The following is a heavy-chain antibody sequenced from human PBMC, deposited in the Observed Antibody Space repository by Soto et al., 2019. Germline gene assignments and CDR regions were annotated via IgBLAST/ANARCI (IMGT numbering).Heavy chain of an antibody. D-gene: IGHD6-6*01. Sequence: SVKVSCKASGGTFSSYAISWVRQAPGQGLEWMGGIIPIFGTANYAQKFQGKVTITADESTSTAYMELSSLRSEDTAVYYCASLEYSSSSAGGWSDPWGQGTLVTVSS. CDR1: GGTFSSYA. J-gene: IGHJ5*02. CDR2: IIPIFGTA. V-gene: IGHV1-69*13. CDR3: ASLEYSSSSAGGWSDP.